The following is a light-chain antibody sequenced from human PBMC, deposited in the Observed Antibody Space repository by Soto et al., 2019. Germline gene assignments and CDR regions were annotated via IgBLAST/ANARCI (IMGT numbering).Light chain of an antibody. Sequence: EIVLTQSPGTLSLSPGEGATLSCRASQSVSSRWLVWYQQKPGQAPRLLIYGAASRATGIPDRFSGGGSGTDFTLTISRLEPEDFVVDYCQQYGCSPITFGQGTKVEMK. CDR1: QSVSSRW. CDR2: GAA. V-gene: IGKV3-20*01. CDR3: QQYGCSPIT. J-gene: IGKJ2*01.